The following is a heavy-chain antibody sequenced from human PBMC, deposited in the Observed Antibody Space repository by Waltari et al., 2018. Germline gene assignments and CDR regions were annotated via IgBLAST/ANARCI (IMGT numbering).Heavy chain of an antibody. CDR2: RNPNSGKP. J-gene: IGHJ6*02. D-gene: IGHD3-3*01. CDR1: GYTFTSYD. Sequence: QVQLVQSGAEVKKPGASVKVSCKASGYTFTSYDINWVRQATGHGLEWMGWRNPNSGKPGYAQKFQGRVTMTRNTSISTAYMELSSLRSEDTAVYYCARGGKYYDFWSGPLNYYGMDVWGQGTTVTVSS. V-gene: IGHV1-8*01. CDR3: ARGGKYYDFWSGPLNYYGMDV.